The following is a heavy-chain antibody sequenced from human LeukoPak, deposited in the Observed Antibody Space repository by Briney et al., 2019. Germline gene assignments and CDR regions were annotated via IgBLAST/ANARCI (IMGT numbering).Heavy chain of an antibody. J-gene: IGHJ6*03. Sequence: GASVKVSCKASGYTFTNYGINWVRQATGQGLEWMGWMNPNSGNTGYAQKFQGRVTMTRNTSISTAYMELSSLRSEDTAVHYCAKMYRTYYYDSIGANYYYYYMDVWGKGTTVTISS. CDR1: GYTFTNYG. V-gene: IGHV1-8*02. CDR2: MNPNSGNT. CDR3: AKMYRTYYYDSIGANYYYYYMDV. D-gene: IGHD3-22*01.